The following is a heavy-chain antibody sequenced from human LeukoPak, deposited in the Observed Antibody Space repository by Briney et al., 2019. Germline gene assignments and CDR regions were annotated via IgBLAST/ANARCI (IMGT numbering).Heavy chain of an antibody. J-gene: IGHJ5*02. CDR2: IKQDGSEK. CDR3: ARADYGDPDGFDP. D-gene: IGHD4-17*01. V-gene: IGHV3-7*01. Sequence: GGSLRLSCAASGFTFSSYWMSWVRQAPGKGLEWVANIKQDGSEKYYVDSVKGRFTISRDYAKNSLYLQMNSLRAEDTAVYYCARADYGDPDGFDPWGQGTLVTVSS. CDR1: GFTFSSYW.